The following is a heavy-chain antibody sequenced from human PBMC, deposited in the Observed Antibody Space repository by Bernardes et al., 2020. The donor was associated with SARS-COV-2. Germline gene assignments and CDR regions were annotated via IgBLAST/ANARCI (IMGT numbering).Heavy chain of an antibody. V-gene: IGHV4-34*01. CDR2: INHSGST. CDR3: ARDSTVTTSGIGAFDI. CDR1: GGSFSGYY. Sequence: SETLTLTCAVYGGSFSGYYWSWIRQPPGKGLEWIGEINHSGSTNYNPSLKSRVTISVDTSKNQFSLKLSSVTAADTAVYYCARDSTVTTSGIGAFDIWGQGTMVTVSS. J-gene: IGHJ3*02. D-gene: IGHD4-17*01.